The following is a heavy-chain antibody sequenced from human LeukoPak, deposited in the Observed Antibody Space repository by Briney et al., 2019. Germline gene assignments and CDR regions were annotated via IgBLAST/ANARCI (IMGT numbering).Heavy chain of an antibody. J-gene: IGHJ6*03. V-gene: IGHV3-53*01. D-gene: IGHD6-19*01. Sequence: GGSLRLSCAASGFTVSSNYMSWVRQAPGKGLEWVSVIYSGGSTYYADSVKGRFTISRDNSKNTLYLQMNSLRAEDTAVYYCARLYSSGWYSYYYYMDVWGKGTTVTISS. CDR3: ARLYSSGWYSYYYYMDV. CDR1: GFTVSSNY. CDR2: IYSGGST.